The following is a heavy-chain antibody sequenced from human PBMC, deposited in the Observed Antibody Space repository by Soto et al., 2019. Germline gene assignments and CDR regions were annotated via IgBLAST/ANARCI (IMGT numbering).Heavy chain of an antibody. Sequence: SGPTLVNPTQTLTLTCTFSGFSLSTSGMCVSWIRQPPGKALEWLALIDWDDDKYYSTSLKTRLTISKDTSKNQVVLTMTNMDPVDTATYYCALGPRFVMAGNWFDPWGQGTLVTVSS. V-gene: IGHV2-70*01. CDR1: GFSLSTSGMC. D-gene: IGHD3-16*01. CDR3: ALGPRFVMAGNWFDP. CDR2: IDWDDDK. J-gene: IGHJ5*02.